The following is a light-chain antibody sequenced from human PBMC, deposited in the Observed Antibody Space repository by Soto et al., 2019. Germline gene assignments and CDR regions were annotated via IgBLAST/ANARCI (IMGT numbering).Light chain of an antibody. J-gene: IGKJ5*01. CDR1: HSISTW. Sequence: DIQMTQSPSTLSASVGDRVTITCPASHSISTWLAWYQQKPGKAPKLLIYKASSLEGGVPSRFSGSGSGTEFTLTISSLQPDDFATYYCQQYNSYSITFGQGTRLEIK. CDR2: KAS. CDR3: QQYNSYSIT. V-gene: IGKV1-5*03.